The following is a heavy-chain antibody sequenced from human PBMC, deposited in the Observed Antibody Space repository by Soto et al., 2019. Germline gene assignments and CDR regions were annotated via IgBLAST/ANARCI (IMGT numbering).Heavy chain of an antibody. J-gene: IGHJ5*02. D-gene: IGHD3-10*01. V-gene: IGHV1-18*01. CDR3: ARSGSYYPARNWFGP. Sequence: QVQLVQSGAEMKNPGASVKVSCKASGYTFTSYGISWVRQAPGQGLEWMGWISGFNDDTNHAQKLQGRVTMTKVTSTSTAYMELRSLKSDDTAVYYCARSGSYYPARNWFGPWGQGTLVTVSS. CDR2: ISGFNDDT. CDR1: GYTFTSYG.